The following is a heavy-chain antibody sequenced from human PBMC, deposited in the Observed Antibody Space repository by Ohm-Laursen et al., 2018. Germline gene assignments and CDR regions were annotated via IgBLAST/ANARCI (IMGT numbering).Heavy chain of an antibody. CDR3: ARGIVRGVTGPDY. V-gene: IGHV3-13*04. Sequence: SLRLSCAAFGFTFSGYDMHWVRQATGKGLEWVSGIGTVGDTYYIGSVKGRFTISRENAKNSFYLQMNSLRVEDTAVYYCARGIVRGVTGPDYWGQGTLVTVSS. CDR2: IGTVGDT. J-gene: IGHJ4*02. D-gene: IGHD1-14*01. CDR1: GFTFSGYD.